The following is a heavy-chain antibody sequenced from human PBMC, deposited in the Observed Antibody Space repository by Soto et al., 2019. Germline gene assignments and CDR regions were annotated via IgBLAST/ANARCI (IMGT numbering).Heavy chain of an antibody. CDR3: SRQAGRSGLIYYYYYMDV. CDR1: GYSFTSYW. J-gene: IGHJ6*03. Sequence: EVQLVQSGAAVKKPGEPLKISCKGSGYSFTSYWIGWVSQMPGKGLELMGIIYPGDSDTRYSPSSQGQVTISADKSIITAYLQWSSLKASDTAMYYCSRQAGRSGLIYYYYYMDVWGKVTTVTFAS. D-gene: IGHD1-26*01. CDR2: IYPGDSDT. V-gene: IGHV5-51*01.